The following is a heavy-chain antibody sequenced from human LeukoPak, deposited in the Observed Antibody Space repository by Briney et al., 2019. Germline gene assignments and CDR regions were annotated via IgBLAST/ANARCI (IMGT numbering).Heavy chain of an antibody. D-gene: IGHD3-22*01. V-gene: IGHV3-23*01. CDR1: GITLSNYG. CDR2: ISDRGGRT. CDR3: AKRGVVIRVILVGFHKEAYYFDS. J-gene: IGHJ4*02. Sequence: PGGSLRLSCAVSGITLSNYGMSWVRQAPGKGLEWVAGISDRGGRTNYADSVKGRSTISRDNPRNTLYLQMNSLSAEDTAVYFCAKRGVVIRVILVGFHKEAYYFDSWGQGALVTVSS.